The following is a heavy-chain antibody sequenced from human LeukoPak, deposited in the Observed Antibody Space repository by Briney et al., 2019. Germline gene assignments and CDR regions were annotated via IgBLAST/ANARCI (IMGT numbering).Heavy chain of an antibody. J-gene: IGHJ3*02. CDR3: ARVGRTRWTAATNAFDI. Sequence: SETLSLTCAVSGGSISSYYWSWIRQPPGKGLEWIGYIYYSGSTNYNPSLKSRVTISVDTSKNQFSLKLSSVTAADTVVYYCARVGRTRWTAATNAFDIWGQGTMVTVSS. D-gene: IGHD6-25*01. V-gene: IGHV4-59*01. CDR2: IYYSGST. CDR1: GGSISSYY.